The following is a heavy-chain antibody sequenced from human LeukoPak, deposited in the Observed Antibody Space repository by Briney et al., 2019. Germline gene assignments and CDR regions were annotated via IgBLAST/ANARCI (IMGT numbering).Heavy chain of an antibody. CDR2: IYNRGST. CDR3: ARYYDIFTGYPDSSGYYGLDY. CDR1: GGSISSGDYY. Sequence: SQTLSLTCTVSGGSISSGDYYWSWIRQPPGKGLEWNAYIYNRGSTYYNPSLKSRVTISVDTSKNQFSLKLSSVTAADTAVYYCARYYDIFTGYPDSSGYYGLDYWGQGTLVTVSS. D-gene: IGHD3-22*01. V-gene: IGHV4-30-4*08. J-gene: IGHJ4*02.